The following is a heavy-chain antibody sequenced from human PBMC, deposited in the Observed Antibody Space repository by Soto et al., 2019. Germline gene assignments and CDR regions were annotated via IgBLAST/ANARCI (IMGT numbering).Heavy chain of an antibody. CDR3: ANGGGAFCGTDCYRAFDY. CDR2: IYRDGST. J-gene: IGHJ4*02. Sequence: EVQLVESGGGLIQPGGSLRLSCAASGLTVSSNYMSWVRQAPGKGLEWVSVIYRDGSTYYADSVKGRFTISRDHSKNTLDLQMNSLSADDTAVYFCANGGGAFCGTDCYRAFDYLGQGTLVTVSS. D-gene: IGHD2-21*02. V-gene: IGHV3-53*01. CDR1: GLTVSSNY.